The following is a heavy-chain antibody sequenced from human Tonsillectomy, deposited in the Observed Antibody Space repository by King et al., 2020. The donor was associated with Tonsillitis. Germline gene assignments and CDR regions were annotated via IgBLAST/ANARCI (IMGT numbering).Heavy chain of an antibody. CDR1: GFTFSSYA. CDR2: ISYDGSNK. D-gene: IGHD4-17*01. V-gene: IGHV3-30-3*01. CDR3: ARDDYGDYEGLGYFDY. Sequence: VQLVESGGGVVQPGRSLRLSCAASGFTFSSYAMHWVRQAPGKGLEWVAVISYDGSNKYYADSVKGRFTISRDNSKNTLYLQMNSLRAEDTAVYYCARDDYGDYEGLGYFDYWGQGTLVTVYS. J-gene: IGHJ4*02.